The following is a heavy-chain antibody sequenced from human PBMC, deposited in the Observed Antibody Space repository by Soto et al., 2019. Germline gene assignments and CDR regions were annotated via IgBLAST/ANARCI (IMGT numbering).Heavy chain of an antibody. CDR1: GGSFSGYY. CDR3: ARAGTTGTYYYYYYGMDV. V-gene: IGHV4-34*01. Sequence: SETLSLTCAVYGGSFSGYYWSWIRQPPGKGLEWIGEINHSGSTNYNPSLKSRVTISVDTSRNQFSLKLSSVTAADTAVYYCARAGTTGTYYYYYYGMDVWGQGTTVTVS. D-gene: IGHD1-1*01. CDR2: INHSGST. J-gene: IGHJ6*02.